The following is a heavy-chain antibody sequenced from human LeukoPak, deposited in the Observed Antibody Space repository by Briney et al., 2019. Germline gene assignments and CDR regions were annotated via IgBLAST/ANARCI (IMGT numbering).Heavy chain of an antibody. CDR1: GYSFTSYW. J-gene: IGHJ3*01. CDR2: IDPSDSYT. D-gene: IGHD2-15*01. CDR3: AGHSFDTVDAFDV. Sequence: GESLKISCKGSGYSFTSYWISWVRQMPGKGLEWMGRIDPSDSYTNYSPSFQGHVTISADKSISTAYLQWSSLKASDTAMYFCAGHSFDTVDAFDVWGQGTIVTVSA. V-gene: IGHV5-10-1*01.